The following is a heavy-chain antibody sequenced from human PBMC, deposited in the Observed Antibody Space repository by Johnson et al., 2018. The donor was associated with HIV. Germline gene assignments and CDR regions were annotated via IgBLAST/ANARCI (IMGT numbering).Heavy chain of an antibody. CDR2: ISYDANNK. CDR3: AKDPPSTGWYAFDI. V-gene: IGHV3-30-3*01. D-gene: IGHD1-1*01. CDR1: GYTFSSYA. Sequence: QVLLVESGGGVVQPGRSLRLSCAASGYTFSSYAMHWVRQAPGKGLEWVAVISYDANNKYYADSVKGRFTISRDNSKNTLYLQMNSLRAEDTAVYYCAKDPPSTGWYAFDIWGQGTMVTVSS. J-gene: IGHJ3*02.